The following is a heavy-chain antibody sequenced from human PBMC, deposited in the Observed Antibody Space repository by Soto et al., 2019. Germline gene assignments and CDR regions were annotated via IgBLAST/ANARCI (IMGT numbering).Heavy chain of an antibody. CDR1: GFTFSDYD. J-gene: IGHJ4*02. Sequence: GGSLRLSFAACGFTFSDYDMHWVRQASGKGPEWVAAIGHGYDTYYADSVRGRFTISRDNAKNSFYLQMNSLRVEDTAMFYCASLGARIYWAQGSLVTVSS. CDR2: IGHGYDT. CDR3: ASLGARIY. V-gene: IGHV3-13*04. D-gene: IGHD7-27*01.